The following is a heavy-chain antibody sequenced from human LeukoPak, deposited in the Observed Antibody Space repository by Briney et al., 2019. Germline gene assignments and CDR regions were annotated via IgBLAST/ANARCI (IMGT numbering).Heavy chain of an antibody. J-gene: IGHJ4*02. D-gene: IGHD3-22*01. CDR3: ARHANVITMIVVGTIDY. CDR2: IYYSGST. Sequence: SETLSLTCTVSGGSISSSSYYWGWIRQPPGKGLEWIGGIYYSGSTYYNPSLKSRVTISVDTSKNQFSLKLSSVTAADTAVYYCARHANVITMIVVGTIDYWGQGTLVTVSS. V-gene: IGHV4-39*01. CDR1: GGSISSSSYY.